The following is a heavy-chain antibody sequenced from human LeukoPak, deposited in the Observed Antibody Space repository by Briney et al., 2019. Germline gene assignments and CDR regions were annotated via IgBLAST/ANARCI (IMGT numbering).Heavy chain of an antibody. CDR2: LSSSSSYT. J-gene: IGHJ4*02. CDR3: ARDLTPERNYFDY. CDR1: GFTFSDYY. Sequence: GGSLRLSCAASGFTFSDYYMSWIRQAPEKGLEWVSYLSSSSSYTNYADSVKGRFTISRDNSKNTLYLQMNSLRAEDTAVYYCARDLTPERNYFDYWGQGTLVTVSS. D-gene: IGHD1-14*01. V-gene: IGHV3-11*06.